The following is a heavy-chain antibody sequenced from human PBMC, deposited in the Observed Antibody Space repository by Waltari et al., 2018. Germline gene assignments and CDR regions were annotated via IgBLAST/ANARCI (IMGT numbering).Heavy chain of an antibody. J-gene: IGHJ4*02. CDR2: IYHSGST. CDR3: ARGDSSSGY. CDR1: GYSISSGYY. V-gene: IGHV4-38-2*02. D-gene: IGHD6-6*01. Sequence: QVQLQESGPGLVKPSETLSLTCTVSGYSISSGYYWGWIRQPPGKGLEWIGSIYHSGSTYYNPSLKSRVTISVDTSKNQFSLKLSSVTAADTAVYYCARGDSSSGYWGQGTLVTVSS.